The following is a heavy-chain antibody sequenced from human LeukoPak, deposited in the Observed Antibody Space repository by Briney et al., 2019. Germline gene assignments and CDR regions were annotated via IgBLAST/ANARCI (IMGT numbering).Heavy chain of an antibody. J-gene: IGHJ3*02. V-gene: IGHV3-21*01. CDR1: GFTFSSYS. D-gene: IGHD3-3*01. CDR3: ARDRPGGLRFLEWLSGAAFDI. CDR2: ISSSSSYI. Sequence: MAGGSLRLSCAASGFTFSSYSMTWVRQAPGKGLEWVSSISSSSSYIYYADSVKGRFTISRDNAKNSLYLQMNSLRAEDTAVYYCARDRPGGLRFLEWLSGAAFDIWGQGTMVTVSS.